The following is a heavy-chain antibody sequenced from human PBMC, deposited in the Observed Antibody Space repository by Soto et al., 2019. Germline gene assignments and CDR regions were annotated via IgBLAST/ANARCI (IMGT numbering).Heavy chain of an antibody. CDR1: GFTFSSYA. J-gene: IGHJ4*02. V-gene: IGHV3-23*01. Sequence: GSLILSCAASGFTFSSYAMSWVRQAPGKGLGWVSAISGSGGSTYYADSVKGRFTISRDNSKNTLYLQMNSLRAEDTAVYYCAKDQDYDRSGPSDYWGQGNLVTV. CDR3: AKDQDYDRSGPSDY. D-gene: IGHD3-22*01. CDR2: ISGSGGST.